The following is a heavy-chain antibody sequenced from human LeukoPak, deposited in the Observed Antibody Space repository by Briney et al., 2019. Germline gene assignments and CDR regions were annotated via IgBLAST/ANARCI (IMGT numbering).Heavy chain of an antibody. V-gene: IGHV1-8*01. CDR2: MNPNSGNT. Sequence: ASVKVSCKASGYTFTSYDINWVRQATGQGLEWMGWMNPNSGNTGYAQKFQGRVTMTRNTSISTAYMELSSLRSDDTAVYYCAVDCSSTSCILNPPFDYWGQGTLVTVSS. D-gene: IGHD2-2*01. CDR3: AVDCSSTSCILNPPFDY. J-gene: IGHJ4*02. CDR1: GYTFTSYD.